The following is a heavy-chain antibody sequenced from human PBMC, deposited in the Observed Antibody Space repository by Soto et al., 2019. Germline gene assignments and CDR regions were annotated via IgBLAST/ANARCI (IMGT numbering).Heavy chain of an antibody. Sequence: SETLSLTCTVSGGSISSSSYYWSWIRQPPGKGLEWIGSIYYSGSTYYNPSLKSRVTISVDTSKNQFSLKLSSVTAAGTAVYYCASSHPRSTIAVADYYFDYWGQGTLVTVS. D-gene: IGHD6-19*01. CDR3: ASSHPRSTIAVADYYFDY. J-gene: IGHJ4*02. CDR2: IYYSGST. CDR1: GGSISSSSYY. V-gene: IGHV4-39*01.